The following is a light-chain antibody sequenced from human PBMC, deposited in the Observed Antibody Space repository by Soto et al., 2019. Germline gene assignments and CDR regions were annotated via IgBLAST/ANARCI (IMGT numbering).Light chain of an antibody. CDR1: QSVSSSY. CDR3: QQDGSSPPFT. J-gene: IGKJ3*01. CDR2: GAS. V-gene: IGKV3-20*01. Sequence: EIVLTQSPGTLSLSPGERATLSCRASQSVSSSYLAWYQQKPGQAPRLLIYGASSRATGIPDRFGGSGSGTGFTLTISRLEAEDFAVYYCQQDGSSPPFTFGPGTKVDIK.